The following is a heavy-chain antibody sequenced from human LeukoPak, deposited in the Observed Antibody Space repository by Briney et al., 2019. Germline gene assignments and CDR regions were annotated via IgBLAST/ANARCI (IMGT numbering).Heavy chain of an antibody. Sequence: ASVNVSCKASGYTFTSYYMHWVRQAPGQGLEWMGINNPSGGSTSYAQKFQGRVTMTRDTSTSTVYMEPSSLRSEDTAVYYCARDHEYYYGSGSYYPGGCDYWGQGTLVTVSS. D-gene: IGHD3-10*01. V-gene: IGHV1-46*01. J-gene: IGHJ4*02. CDR3: ARDHEYYYGSGSYYPGGCDY. CDR1: GYTFTSYY. CDR2: NNPSGGST.